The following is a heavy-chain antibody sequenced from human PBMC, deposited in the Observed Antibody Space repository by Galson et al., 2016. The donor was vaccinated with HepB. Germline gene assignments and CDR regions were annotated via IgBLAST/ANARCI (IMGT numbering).Heavy chain of an antibody. CDR1: GYTFPNYG. V-gene: IGHV1-18*01. J-gene: IGHJ4*02. Sequence: SVKVSCKASGYTFPNYGISWVRQAPGQGLEWMGWISAYNGNTNYAQKLQGRVTMTTDTSTSTAYMELRSLRSDDTAVYYCARNSSSFPFSDCWGQGTLVTVSS. CDR3: ARNSSSFPFSDC. CDR2: ISAYNGNT. D-gene: IGHD6-6*01.